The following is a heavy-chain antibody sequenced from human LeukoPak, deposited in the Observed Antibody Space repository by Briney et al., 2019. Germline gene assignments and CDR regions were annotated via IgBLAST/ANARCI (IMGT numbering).Heavy chain of an antibody. CDR1: GFTFSSYW. CDR2: ISSSSSTI. CDR3: ARDRPRPGYDSSGYYYSDYFDY. J-gene: IGHJ4*02. D-gene: IGHD3-22*01. V-gene: IGHV3-48*01. Sequence: GGSLRLSCAASGFTFSSYWMSWVRQAPGKGLEWVSYISSSSSTIYYADSVKGRFTISRDNAKNSLYLQMNSLRAEDTAVYYCARDRPRPGYDSSGYYYSDYFDYWGQGTLVTVSS.